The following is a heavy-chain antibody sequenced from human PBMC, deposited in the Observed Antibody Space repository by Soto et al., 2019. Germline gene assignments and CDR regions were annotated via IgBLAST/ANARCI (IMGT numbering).Heavy chain of an antibody. CDR3: AAGGGLPRYY. CDR1: GGSISSGGYS. J-gene: IGHJ4*02. CDR2: IYHSGST. V-gene: IGHV4-30-2*01. Sequence: QLQLQESGSGLVKPSQTLSLTCAVSGGSISSGGYSWSWIRQPPGKGLEWIGYIYHSGSTYYNPSLKSRVTISVDTSKNQFSLELSSVPAADTAVYYCAAGGGLPRYYWGQGTLVTVSS. D-gene: IGHD5-12*01.